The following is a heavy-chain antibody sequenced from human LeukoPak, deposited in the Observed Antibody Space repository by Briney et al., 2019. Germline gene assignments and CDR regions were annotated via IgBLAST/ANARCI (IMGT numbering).Heavy chain of an antibody. Sequence: GSLRLSCAASGFTVSSNYMSWIRQPPGKGLEWIGSIYYSGSTYYNPSLKSRVTISVDTSKNQFSLKLSSVTAADTAVYYCARLTTDYVWGSYRSGDDAFDIWGQGTMVTVSS. D-gene: IGHD3-16*02. CDR3: ARLTTDYVWGSYRSGDDAFDI. CDR1: GFTVSSNY. J-gene: IGHJ3*02. V-gene: IGHV4-59*05. CDR2: IYYSGST.